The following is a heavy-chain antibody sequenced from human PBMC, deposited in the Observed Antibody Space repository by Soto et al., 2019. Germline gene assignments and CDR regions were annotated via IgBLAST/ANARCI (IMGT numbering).Heavy chain of an antibody. CDR1: GGSISSYY. CDR2: IYYSGST. CDR3: ARVSGYSGYDSYYYYGMDV. Sequence: SETLSLTCTVSGGSISSYYWSWIRQPPGKGLEWIGYIYYSGSTNYNPSLKSRVTISVDTSKNQFSLKLSSVTAADTAVYYCARVSGYSGYDSYYYYGMDVWGQGTTVTVSS. D-gene: IGHD5-12*01. J-gene: IGHJ6*02. V-gene: IGHV4-59*01.